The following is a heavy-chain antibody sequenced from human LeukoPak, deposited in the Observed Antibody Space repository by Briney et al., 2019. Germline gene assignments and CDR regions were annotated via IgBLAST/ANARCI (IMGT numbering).Heavy chain of an antibody. Sequence: ASVKVSCKASGYTFTSYTMNWVRQTPGQGLEWMGWINTNTGNPTYAQGFTGRFVFSLDTSVSTAYLQISSLKAEDTAVYYCARGIFGVANWFDPWGQGTLVTVSS. CDR1: GYTFTSYT. D-gene: IGHD3-3*01. CDR3: ARGIFGVANWFDP. CDR2: INTNTGNP. V-gene: IGHV7-4-1*02. J-gene: IGHJ5*02.